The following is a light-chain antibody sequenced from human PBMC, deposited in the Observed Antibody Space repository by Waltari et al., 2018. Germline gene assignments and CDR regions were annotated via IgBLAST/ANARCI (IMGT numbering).Light chain of an antibody. CDR3: SSHTSTNTPYV. Sequence: QSALTQPASVSGSPGQSITISCAGTTSDIGAYSFVSWYQQHPGHAPKLIMFDVINRPSGFATRFSGSKSGNTASLTISGLQADDEAIYFCSSHTSTNTPYVFGTGTEVSFL. CDR2: DVI. J-gene: IGLJ1*01. V-gene: IGLV2-14*03. CDR1: TSDIGAYSF.